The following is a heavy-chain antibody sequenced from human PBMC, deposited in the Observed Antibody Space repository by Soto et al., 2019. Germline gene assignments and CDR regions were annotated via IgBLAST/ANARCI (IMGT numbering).Heavy chain of an antibody. CDR2: IYPGDSDT. J-gene: IGHJ4*02. CDR1: GCSFTSYW. CDR3: ARIAVAGTWRFDY. Sequence: VTRSGEGCGCSFTSYWIGWVHQMPGKGLEWMGIIYPGDSDTRYSPSFQGQVTISADKSISTAYLQWSSLKASDTAMYYCARIAVAGTWRFDYWGQGTLVTVSS. V-gene: IGHV5-51*07. D-gene: IGHD6-19*01.